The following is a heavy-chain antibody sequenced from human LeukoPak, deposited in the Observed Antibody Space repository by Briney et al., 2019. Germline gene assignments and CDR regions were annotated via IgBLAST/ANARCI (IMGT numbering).Heavy chain of an antibody. V-gene: IGHV4-34*01. CDR1: GGSFSGYY. D-gene: IGHD3-10*01. J-gene: IGHJ5*02. Sequence: SETLSLTCAVYGGSFSGYYWSWIRQPPGKGLKWIGDINHSGSTNYNPSLKSRVTISVDTSKNQFSLKLSSVTAADTAVYYCARILAWYYYGSGPNWFDPWGQGTLVTVSS. CDR2: INHSGST. CDR3: ARILAWYYYGSGPNWFDP.